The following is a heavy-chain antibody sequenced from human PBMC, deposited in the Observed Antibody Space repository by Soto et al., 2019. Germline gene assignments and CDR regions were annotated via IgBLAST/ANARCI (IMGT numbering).Heavy chain of an antibody. CDR3: ASDGVAAADAYYYYMDV. J-gene: IGHJ6*03. Sequence: EVQLVESGGGLVKSGGSLRLSCAASAFTFSSYTMNWVRQAPGKGLEWVSSITGSSSYIYYADSVKGRFTISRDNAKNSLYLQMNSLRAEDTAVYYCASDGVAAADAYYYYMDVWGKGTTVTVSS. CDR2: ITGSSSYI. D-gene: IGHD6-25*01. V-gene: IGHV3-21*01. CDR1: AFTFSSYT.